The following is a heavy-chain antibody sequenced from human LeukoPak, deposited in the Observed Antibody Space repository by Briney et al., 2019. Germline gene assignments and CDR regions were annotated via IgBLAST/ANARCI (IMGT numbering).Heavy chain of an antibody. J-gene: IGHJ6*03. D-gene: IGHD1-26*01. CDR3: ATGSGSYYYMDV. V-gene: IGHV4-59*08. CDR2: IYYSGTT. Sequence: SETLSLTCTVSGGSISSYYWTWIRQPPGKGLEWIGYIYYSGTTNYHPSLKSRVTISVDTSKNQFSLKLSSVTAADTAVYYCATGSGSYYYMDVWGKGTTVTVSS. CDR1: GGSISSYY.